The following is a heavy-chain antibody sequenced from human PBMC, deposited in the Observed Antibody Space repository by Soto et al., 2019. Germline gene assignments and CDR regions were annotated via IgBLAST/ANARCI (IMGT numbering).Heavy chain of an antibody. CDR2: IYYSGST. D-gene: IGHD3-10*01. J-gene: IGHJ4*02. CDR1: GGSISSGGYY. V-gene: IGHV4-31*03. Sequence: QVQLQESGPGLVKPSQTLSLTCTVSGGSISSGGYYWSWIRQHPGKGLEWIGYIYYSGSTYYNPSLRGRVTIPVDTSKNQFSLKLSSVTAADTAVYYCARGGGRSGSLYYFDYWGQGTLVTVSS. CDR3: ARGGGRSGSLYYFDY.